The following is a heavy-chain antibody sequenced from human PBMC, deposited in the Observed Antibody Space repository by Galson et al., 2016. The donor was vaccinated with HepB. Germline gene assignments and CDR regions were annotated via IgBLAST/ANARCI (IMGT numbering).Heavy chain of an antibody. D-gene: IGHD2-8*02. J-gene: IGHJ4*02. CDR2: ISGSGGTT. Sequence: SLRLSCAASGFTFSSYAMNWVRQPPGKGLEWVSSISGSGGTTYYADSVKGRFTISRDNAKNSLYLQMNSLRAEDTAVYYCARDASETFWWAYYFDSWGQGTRVTVSS. V-gene: IGHV3-48*04. CDR1: GFTFSSYA. CDR3: ARDASETFWWAYYFDS.